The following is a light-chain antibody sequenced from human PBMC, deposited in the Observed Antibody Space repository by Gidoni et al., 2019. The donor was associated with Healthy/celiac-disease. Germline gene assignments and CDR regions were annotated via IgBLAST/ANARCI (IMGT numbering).Light chain of an antibody. CDR2: KAS. J-gene: IGKJ4*01. V-gene: IGKV1-5*03. Sequence: DIQMTQSPSTLSASVGDRVTITCRASQSISSWLAWYQQKPGKAPKLLIYKASSLESGTEFTLTISSLQPDDFATYYCQQYNSYSPSFGGGTKVEIK. CDR1: QSISSW. CDR3: QQYNSYSPS.